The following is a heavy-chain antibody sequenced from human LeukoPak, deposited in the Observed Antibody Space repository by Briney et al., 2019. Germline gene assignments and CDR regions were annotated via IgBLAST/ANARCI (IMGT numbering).Heavy chain of an antibody. D-gene: IGHD5-24*01. J-gene: IGHJ4*02. CDR1: GFTFSSYA. CDR3: AKGGDRDGYNFIYFDY. V-gene: IGHV3-23*01. CDR2: ISGSGGST. Sequence: SGGSLRLSCAASGFTFSSYAMSWVRQAPGKGLEWVSAISGSGGSTYYADSVKGRFTISRDNSKNTLYLQMNSLRAEDTAVYYCAKGGDRDGYNFIYFDYWGQGTLVTVSS.